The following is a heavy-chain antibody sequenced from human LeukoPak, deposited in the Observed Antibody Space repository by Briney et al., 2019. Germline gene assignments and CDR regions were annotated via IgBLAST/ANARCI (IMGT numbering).Heavy chain of an antibody. CDR3: ARYYDSSGSQWNWFDP. V-gene: IGHV4-31*03. J-gene: IGHJ5*02. D-gene: IGHD3-22*01. CDR2: IYYSGST. Sequence: PSQTLSLTCTVSGGSISSGGYYWSWIRQHPGKGLEWIGYIYYSGSTYYNPSLKSRVTIPVDTSKNQFSLKLSSVTAADTAVYYCARYYDSSGSQWNWFDPWGQGTLVTVSS. CDR1: GGSISSGGYY.